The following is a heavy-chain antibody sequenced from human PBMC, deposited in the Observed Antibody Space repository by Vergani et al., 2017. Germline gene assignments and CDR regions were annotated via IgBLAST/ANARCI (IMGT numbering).Heavy chain of an antibody. Sequence: QVQLVQSGAEVKKPGASVKVSCKASGYTFTGYYMHWVRQAPGQGLEWMGWINPNSGGTNYAQKFQGRVTMTRDTSISTAYMELSRLRSDDTAVYYCARTADKWELPHRRYFDYWGQGPLVTVSS. J-gene: IGHJ4*02. D-gene: IGHD1-26*01. V-gene: IGHV1-2*02. CDR1: GYTFTGYY. CDR2: INPNSGGT. CDR3: ARTADKWELPHRRYFDY.